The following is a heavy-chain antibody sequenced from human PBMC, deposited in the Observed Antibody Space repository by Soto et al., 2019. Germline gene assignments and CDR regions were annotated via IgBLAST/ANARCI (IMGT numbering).Heavy chain of an antibody. D-gene: IGHD3-9*01. V-gene: IGHV4-34*01. J-gene: IGHJ4*02. Sequence: SETLSLTCAVYGGSFSGYYWSWIRQPPGKGLEWIGEINHSGSTNYNPSLKSRVTISVDTSKNQFSLKLSSVTAADTAVYYCARGEAYYDILTGYYADYFDYWGQGTLVTVSS. CDR2: INHSGST. CDR1: GGSFSGYY. CDR3: ARGEAYYDILTGYYADYFDY.